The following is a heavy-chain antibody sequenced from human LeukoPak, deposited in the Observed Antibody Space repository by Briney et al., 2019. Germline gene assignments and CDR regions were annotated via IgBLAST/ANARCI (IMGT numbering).Heavy chain of an antibody. Sequence: GGSLRLSCVGSGFSLSGDWMTWVRQAPGTGLEWVANIKEDGGETYYVDSVKGRFTISRDNAKNSVYLQMNNLRAEDTAVYFCARPVNRLFLFWGPGPRVTVSS. CDR1: GFSLSGDW. D-gene: IGHD2-21*01. V-gene: IGHV3-7*01. CDR3: ARPVNRLFLF. CDR2: IKEDGGET. J-gene: IGHJ4*02.